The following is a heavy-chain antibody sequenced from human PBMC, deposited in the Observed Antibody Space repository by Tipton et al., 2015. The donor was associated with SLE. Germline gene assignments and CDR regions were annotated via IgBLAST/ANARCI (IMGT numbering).Heavy chain of an antibody. CDR1: GGTFSSYA. V-gene: IGHV1-69*18. CDR3: ASAGYKWNYAGAFDI. CDR2: IIPIFGTA. Sequence: QLVQSGAEVKKPGSSVKVSCKASGGTFSSYAISWVRQAPGQGLEWMGRIIPIFGTANYAQKFQGRVTITADESTSTAYMDLSSLRSEDTAVYYCASAGYKWNYAGAFDIWGQGTMVTVSS. D-gene: IGHD1-7*01. J-gene: IGHJ3*02.